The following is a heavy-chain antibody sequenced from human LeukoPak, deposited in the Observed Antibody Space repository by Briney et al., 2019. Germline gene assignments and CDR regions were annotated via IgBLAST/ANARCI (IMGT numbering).Heavy chain of an antibody. CDR3: AREGYSGSYYGFDH. V-gene: IGHV4-38-2*02. J-gene: IGHJ4*02. CDR1: GYSISSGYY. D-gene: IGHD1-26*01. Sequence: SETLSLTCAVSGYSISSGYYWGWIRQPPGKGLEWIGSIYHSGSTYYNPSLKSRVTISVDTSKNQFSLKLSSVTAADTAVYYCAREGYSGSYYGFDHWGQGTLVTVSS. CDR2: IYHSGST.